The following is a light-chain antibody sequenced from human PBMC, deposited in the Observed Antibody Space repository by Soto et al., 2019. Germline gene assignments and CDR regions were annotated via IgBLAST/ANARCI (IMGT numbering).Light chain of an antibody. Sequence: QSALTQPASVSGSPGQSITISCTGTSSDVGGYNYVSWYQQHPGKAPKLMIFEVSNRPSGVSHRFSGSKSDNTASLTIFGLQAEDEADYYCSSYTSANTQVFGGGTKLTVL. J-gene: IGLJ3*02. V-gene: IGLV2-14*01. CDR2: EVS. CDR3: SSYTSANTQV. CDR1: SSDVGGYNY.